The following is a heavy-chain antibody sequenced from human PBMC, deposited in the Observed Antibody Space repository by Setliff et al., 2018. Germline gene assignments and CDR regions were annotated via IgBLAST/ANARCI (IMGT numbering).Heavy chain of an antibody. CDR3: LRLVRYCSRTSCQRTSGDEV. J-gene: IGHJ4*02. V-gene: IGHV1-18*01. CDR1: GYTLINYG. CDR2: IIPVFGTA. D-gene: IGHD2-8*01. Sequence: ASVKVSCKASGYTLINYGISWVRQAPGQGLEWMGRIIPVFGTAKYAQKLQDRVTMTTDTSTSTAYMDLRSLRSDDTAVYYCLRLVRYCSRTSCQRTSGDEVWGQGTLVTVSS.